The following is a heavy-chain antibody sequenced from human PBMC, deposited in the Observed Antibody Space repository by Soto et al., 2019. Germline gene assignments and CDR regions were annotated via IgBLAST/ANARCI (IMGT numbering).Heavy chain of an antibody. CDR3: ARDFPRCYDSSGYPPPFDC. D-gene: IGHD3-22*01. V-gene: IGHV1-18*01. CDR1: GYTFTSCG. Sequence: ASVKVSCRAAGYTFTSCGISCVRQAPGQGLEWMGWISAYNGNTNYAQKLQGRVTMTTDTSTSTAYMELRSLRSDDTAVYYCARDFPRCYDSSGYPPPFDCWAQEPLVPVP. J-gene: IGHJ4*02. CDR2: ISAYNGNT.